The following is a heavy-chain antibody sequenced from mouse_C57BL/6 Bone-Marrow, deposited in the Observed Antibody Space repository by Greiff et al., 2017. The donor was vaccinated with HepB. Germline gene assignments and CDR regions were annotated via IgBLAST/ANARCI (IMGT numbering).Heavy chain of an antibody. V-gene: IGHV3-1*01. D-gene: IGHD1-1*01. CDR3: AREILPSYAMDC. J-gene: IGHJ4*01. CDR2: ISYSGST. CDR1: GYSITSGYD. Sequence: VQLQQSGPGMVKPSQSLSLTCTVTGYSITSGYDWHWIRHFPGNKLEWMGYISYSGSTNYNPSLTSRISITHDTSKNHFFLKLNSVTTEDTATYYCAREILPSYAMDCWGQGTSVTVAS.